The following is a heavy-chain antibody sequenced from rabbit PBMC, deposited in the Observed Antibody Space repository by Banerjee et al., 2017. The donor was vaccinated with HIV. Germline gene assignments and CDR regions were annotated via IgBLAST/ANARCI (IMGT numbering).Heavy chain of an antibody. V-gene: IGHV1S40*01. D-gene: IGHD4-2*01. CDR3: ARGSAYAGAGYAL. CDR1: GFSFSSGYD. Sequence: QSLVESGGDLVKPGASLTLTCTASGFSFSSGYDMYWVRQAPGKGLEWIACIYISFGSTYYASWAKGRFXXXKTSSTTVALQMTSLTAADTATYFCARGSAYAGAGYALWGPGTLVTV. J-gene: IGHJ4*01. CDR2: IYISFGST.